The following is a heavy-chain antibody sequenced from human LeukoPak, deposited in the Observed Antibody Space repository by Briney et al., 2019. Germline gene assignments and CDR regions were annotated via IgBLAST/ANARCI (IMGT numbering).Heavy chain of an antibody. V-gene: IGHV3-21*01. CDR2: ISSSDTYI. D-gene: IGHD6-13*01. CDR3: ARDPSGSSSWFRFDC. Sequence: GGSLRLSCAASGFTFSSYSMNWVRQAPGKGLEWVSSISSSDTYIYHADSVKGRFTISRDNAKNSLYLQMNSLRVEDTAVYYCARDPSGSSSWFRFDCWGQGTLVTVSS. CDR1: GFTFSSYS. J-gene: IGHJ4*02.